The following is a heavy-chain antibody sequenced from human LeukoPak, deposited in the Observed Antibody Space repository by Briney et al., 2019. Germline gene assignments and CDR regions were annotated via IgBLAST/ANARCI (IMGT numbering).Heavy chain of an antibody. J-gene: IGHJ4*02. D-gene: IGHD2-2*01. CDR3: AKGSIVVVPAAPSY. CDR2: IRYDGSNK. Sequence: GGSLRPSCAASGFTFSSYGMHWVRQAPGKGLEWVAFIRYDGSNKYYADSVKGRFTISRDNSKNTLYLQMNSLRAEDTAVYYCAKGSIVVVPAAPSYWGQGTLVTVSS. CDR1: GFTFSSYG. V-gene: IGHV3-30*02.